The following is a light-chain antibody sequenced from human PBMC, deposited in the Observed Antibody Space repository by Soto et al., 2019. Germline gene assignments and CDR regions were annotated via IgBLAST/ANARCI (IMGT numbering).Light chain of an antibody. J-gene: IGLJ2*01. V-gene: IGLV1-51*01. Sequence: QSVLTQPPSVSAAPGQKVTISCSGSSSNIGNQYVSWYQQLPGTAPKLLIYDNDKRPSGIPDRFSGSKSGTSATLGITGVQTGDEANYYCATWDSSLSVRTFGGGTKLTVL. CDR3: ATWDSSLSVRT. CDR2: DND. CDR1: SSNIGNQY.